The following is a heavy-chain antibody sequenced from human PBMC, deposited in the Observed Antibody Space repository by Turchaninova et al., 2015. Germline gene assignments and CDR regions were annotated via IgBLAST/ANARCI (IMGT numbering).Heavy chain of an antibody. V-gene: IGHV7-4-1*02. D-gene: IGHD4-11*01. CDR2: VNTNTGNP. CDR1: GYTFTSYA. Sequence: QVQLVQSGSELKKPGASVKVSCKASGYTFTSYAMNWVRQAPGQGLEWMGWVNTNTGNPPYAQGFTGRVVFSLDTSVSTAYLQISSLKAEDTAVYYCAPYIYSNSAEYFQHWGQGTLVTVSS. J-gene: IGHJ1*01. CDR3: APYIYSNSAEYFQH.